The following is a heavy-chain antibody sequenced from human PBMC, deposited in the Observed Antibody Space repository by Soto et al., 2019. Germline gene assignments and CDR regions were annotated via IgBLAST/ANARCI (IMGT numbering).Heavy chain of an antibody. CDR2: ISTSSSYI. CDR3: ARGGSGRYEDVDY. J-gene: IGHJ4*02. CDR1: GFTFSSYS. V-gene: IGHV3-21*01. Sequence: GGSLRLSCAASGFTFSSYSMNWVRQAPGKGLEWVSPISTSSSYIHYADSVKGRFTISRDNAKNSMYLQMNSLRAEDTAVYYCARGGSGRYEDVDYWGQATLVTVSS. D-gene: IGHD6-19*01.